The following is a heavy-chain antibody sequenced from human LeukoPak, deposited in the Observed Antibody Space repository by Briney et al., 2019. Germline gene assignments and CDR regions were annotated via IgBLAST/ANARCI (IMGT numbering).Heavy chain of an antibody. CDR1: GYTFTSYD. CDR3: ARDWRIGSGGHWFDP. Sequence: ASVKVSCKASGYTFTSYDINWVRQATGQGLEWMGWMNPNSGNTGYAQKFQGRVTITRNTSISTAYMELSSLRSDDTAVYYCARDWRIGSGGHWFDPWGQGTLVTVSS. J-gene: IGHJ5*02. CDR2: MNPNSGNT. V-gene: IGHV1-8*03. D-gene: IGHD3-10*01.